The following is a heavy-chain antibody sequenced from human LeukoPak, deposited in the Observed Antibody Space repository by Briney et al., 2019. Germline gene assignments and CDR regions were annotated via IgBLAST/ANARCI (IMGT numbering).Heavy chain of an antibody. J-gene: IGHJ4*02. CDR3: ARDRGYYYDSSGYHEFDY. CDR2: IIPIFGTA. V-gene: IGHV1-69*13. CDR1: GYTFTSYD. Sequence: SVKVSCKASGYTFTSYDINWVRPAPGQGLEWMGGIIPIFGTANYAQKFQGRVTITADESTSTAYMELSSLRSEDTAVYYCARDRGYYYDSSGYHEFDYWGQGTLVTVSS. D-gene: IGHD3-22*01.